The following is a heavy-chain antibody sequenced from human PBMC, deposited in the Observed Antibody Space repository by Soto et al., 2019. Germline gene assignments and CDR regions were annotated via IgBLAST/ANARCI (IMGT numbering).Heavy chain of an antibody. Sequence: QVLLVESGGGVVQPGRSLRLSCAASGFPFTTYGMHWVREGPGKGLEWVAVISYDGSNTYYADSVKGRFTISRDNSKNTLYLQMNSLRTEDTALYYCVGGQEYFDYRGQGTLVTVSS. CDR1: GFPFTTYG. CDR2: ISYDGSNT. CDR3: VGGQEYFDY. D-gene: IGHD3-10*01. V-gene: IGHV3-30*03. J-gene: IGHJ4*02.